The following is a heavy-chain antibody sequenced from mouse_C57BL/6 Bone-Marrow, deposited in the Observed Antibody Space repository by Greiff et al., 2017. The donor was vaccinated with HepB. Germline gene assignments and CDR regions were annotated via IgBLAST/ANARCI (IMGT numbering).Heavy chain of an antibody. CDR1: GFSLTSYG. Sequence: VQVVESGPGLVAPSQSLSITCTVSGFSLTSYGVHWVRQPPGKGLEWLVVIWSDGSTTYNSALKSRLSISKDNSKSQVFLKMNSLQTDDTAMYYCARHGGSSSYYFDYWGQGTTLTVSS. J-gene: IGHJ2*01. D-gene: IGHD1-1*01. CDR3: ARHGGSSSYYFDY. CDR2: IWSDGST. V-gene: IGHV2-6-1*01.